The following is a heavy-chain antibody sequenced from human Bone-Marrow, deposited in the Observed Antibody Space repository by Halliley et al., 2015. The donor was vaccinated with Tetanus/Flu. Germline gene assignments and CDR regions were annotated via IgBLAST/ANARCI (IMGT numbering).Heavy chain of an antibody. J-gene: IGHJ4*02. Sequence: WNGGDTSYADSLKGRFILSRDNAKNSLYLQMNSLRVEDTALFYCTRLDPYSNYGREDDRIAYWGQGTLVTVSS. CDR3: TRLDPYSNYGREDDRIAY. D-gene: IGHD4-4*01. CDR2: WNGGDT. V-gene: IGHV3-20*03.